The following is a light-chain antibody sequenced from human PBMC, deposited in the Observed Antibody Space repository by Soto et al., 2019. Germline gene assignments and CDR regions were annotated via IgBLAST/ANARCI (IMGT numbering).Light chain of an antibody. CDR3: QSYEV. CDR1: SSDIGGYNF. CDR2: EVN. V-gene: IGLV2-14*01. J-gene: IGLJ3*02. Sequence: QSALTQPASVSGSPGQSITISCTGTSSDIGGYNFVSWYQHHPGKAPKLMIYEVNNRPSGVSSRFSGSKSGNTASLTISGLQTEDEADYYCQSYEVFGGGTKVTVL.